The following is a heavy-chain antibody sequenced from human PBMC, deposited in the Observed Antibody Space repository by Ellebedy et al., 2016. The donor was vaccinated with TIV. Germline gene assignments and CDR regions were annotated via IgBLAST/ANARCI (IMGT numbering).Heavy chain of an antibody. D-gene: IGHD6-6*01. J-gene: IGHJ5*02. Sequence: SETLSLXXTVSGGSISSGGYYWSWIRQHPGKGLEWIGYIYYSGSTYYNPSLKSRVTISVDTSKNQFSLKLSSVTAADTAVYYCARGGYSSSSGRCNPWGQGTLVTVSS. CDR3: ARGGYSSSSGRCNP. V-gene: IGHV4-31*03. CDR1: GGSISSGGYY. CDR2: IYYSGST.